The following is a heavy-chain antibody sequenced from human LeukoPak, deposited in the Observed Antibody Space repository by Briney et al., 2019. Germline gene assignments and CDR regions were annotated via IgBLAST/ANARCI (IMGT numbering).Heavy chain of an antibody. CDR2: IYYSGST. Sequence: SETLSLTCTVSGGSISSSSYYWGWIRQPPGKGLEWIGSIYYSGSTYYNPSLKSRVTISVDTSKNQFSLKLSSVTAADTAVYYCARDPSDGSSGPYFDYWGQGTLVTVSS. J-gene: IGHJ4*02. CDR3: ARDPSDGSSGPYFDY. V-gene: IGHV4-39*07. D-gene: IGHD3-10*01. CDR1: GGSISSSSYY.